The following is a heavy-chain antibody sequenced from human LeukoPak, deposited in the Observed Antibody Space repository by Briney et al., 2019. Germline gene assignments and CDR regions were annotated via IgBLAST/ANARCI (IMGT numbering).Heavy chain of an antibody. J-gene: IGHJ3*02. CDR1: GGSISSSSYY. V-gene: IGHV4-39*01. Sequence: SETLSLTCTVSGGSISSSSYYWGWIRQPPGKGLEWIGSIYYSGSTYYNPSLKSRVTISVDTSKNQFSLKLSSVTAADTAVYYCAGRTISVVDAFDIWGQGTMVTVSS. D-gene: IGHD3-3*01. CDR2: IYYSGST. CDR3: AGRTISVVDAFDI.